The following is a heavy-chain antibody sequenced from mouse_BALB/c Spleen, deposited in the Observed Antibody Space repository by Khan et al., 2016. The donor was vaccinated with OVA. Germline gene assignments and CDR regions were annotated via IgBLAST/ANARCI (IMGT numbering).Heavy chain of an antibody. CDR2: VSTGGGYT. J-gene: IGHJ3*01. CDR1: GFTFSTYG. V-gene: IGHV5-6*01. Sequence: EVELVESGGDLVKPGGSLKLSCAASGFTFSTYGMSWVRQTPDKRLEWVATVSTGGGYTYYQDSVKGRFTISRDNAKNTLYLQMSGLKSEDTAMFSCTRLAYYYDSEGFAYWGQGTLVTVSA. CDR3: TRLAYYYDSEGFAY. D-gene: IGHD1-1*01.